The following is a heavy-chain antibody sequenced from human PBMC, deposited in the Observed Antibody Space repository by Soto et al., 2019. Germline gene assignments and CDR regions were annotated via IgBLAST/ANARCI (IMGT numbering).Heavy chain of an antibody. Sequence: QAHLEQSGAEVKRPGASVKVSCKASGYTFSDFDINWLRQASGQGPEWMGWMNAKSGDTFFAQRFKGKLNMTWDTSLSTAYMEVGSLTSDDMAIYYCARGNPFNYAGFDVWGQGTTVAVSS. CDR3: ARGNPFNYAGFDV. CDR2: MNAKSGDT. D-gene: IGHD3-16*01. J-gene: IGHJ6*02. CDR1: GYTFSDFD. V-gene: IGHV1-8*01.